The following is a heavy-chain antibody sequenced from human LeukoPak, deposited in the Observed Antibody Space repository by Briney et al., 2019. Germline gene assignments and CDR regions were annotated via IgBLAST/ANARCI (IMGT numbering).Heavy chain of an antibody. V-gene: IGHV4-4*07. CDR1: GGSSSSYY. CDR2: IYTSGST. D-gene: IGHD2/OR15-2a*01. Sequence: SEALSLTCTVSGGSSSSYYWSWIRQPAGKGLEWIGRIYTSGSTNYNPSLKSRVTMSVDTSKNQFSLKLSSVTAADTAVYYCARGPASLWPIDYWGQGTLVTVSS. J-gene: IGHJ4*02. CDR3: ARGPASLWPIDY.